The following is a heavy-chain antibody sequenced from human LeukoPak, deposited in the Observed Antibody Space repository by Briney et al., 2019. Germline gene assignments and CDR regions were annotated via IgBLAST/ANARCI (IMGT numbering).Heavy chain of an antibody. J-gene: IGHJ2*01. V-gene: IGHV1-69*04. CDR2: IIPILGIA. CDR1: GGTFSSYA. D-gene: IGHD3-22*01. Sequence: SVKVSCKASGGTFSSYAISWVRQAPGQGLEWMGRIIPILGIANYAQKLQGRVTITADESTSTAYMELSSLRSEDTAVYYCARDPVSTGSSGYPDWYFDLWGRGTLVTVSS. CDR3: ARDPVSTGSSGYPDWYFDL.